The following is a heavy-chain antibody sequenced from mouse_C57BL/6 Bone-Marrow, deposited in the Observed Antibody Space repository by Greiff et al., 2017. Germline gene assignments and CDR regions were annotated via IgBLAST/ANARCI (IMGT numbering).Heavy chain of an antibody. CDR1: GFSLTSYG. D-gene: IGHD2-5*01. J-gene: IGHJ1*03. CDR2: IWSGGST. V-gene: IGHV2-4*01. Sequence: VQGVESGPGLVQPSQSLSITCTVSGFSLTSYGVHWVRQPPGKGLEWLGVIWSGGSTDYNAAFISRLSISKDNSKSQVFFKMNSLQADDTAIYYCAKGDYSNYYWYFDVWGTGTTVTVSS. CDR3: AKGDYSNYYWYFDV.